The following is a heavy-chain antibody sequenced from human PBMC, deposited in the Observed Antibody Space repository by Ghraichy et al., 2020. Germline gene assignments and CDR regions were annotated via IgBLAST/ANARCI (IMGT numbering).Heavy chain of an antibody. V-gene: IGHV4-30-4*01. J-gene: IGHJ3*02. CDR1: GASISSDDYY. CDR2: IYDSGST. CDR3: AIMWANKYVWKTDAFDI. Sequence: SETLSLTCTVSGASISSDDYYWSWIRQPPGKGLEWIGSIYDSGSTYYNPSLKSRVIIVIDTSKNQFSLKLTSVTAADTAVYYCAIMWANKYVWKTDAFDIWSQGTMVTVSS. D-gene: IGHD1-1*01.